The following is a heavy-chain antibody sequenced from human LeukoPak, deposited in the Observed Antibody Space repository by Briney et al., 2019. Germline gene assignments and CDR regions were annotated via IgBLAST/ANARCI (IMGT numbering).Heavy chain of an antibody. CDR3: ARDRGYCSGGSCFDNWFDP. J-gene: IGHJ5*02. D-gene: IGHD2-15*01. CDR1: GFTFSNYA. Sequence: GGSLTLSCAASGFTFSNYAMSWVRQTPGKGLERVSALSGSGGSTYYADSVKGRFTISRDNSKNTLYLQMNSLRAEDTAVYYCARDRGYCSGGSCFDNWFDPWGQGTLVTVSS. CDR2: LSGSGGST. V-gene: IGHV3-23*01.